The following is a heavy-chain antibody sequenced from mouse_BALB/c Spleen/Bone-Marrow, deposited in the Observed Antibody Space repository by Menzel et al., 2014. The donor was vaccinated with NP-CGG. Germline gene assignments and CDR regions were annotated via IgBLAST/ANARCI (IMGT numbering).Heavy chain of an antibody. CDR3: ARGEGYDGWYFDV. V-gene: IGHV1-67*01. D-gene: IGHD2-2*01. CDR2: ISTYSGNT. CDR1: GYTFTDYA. J-gene: IGHJ1*01. Sequence: VKLVESGPELVRPGVSVKISCKGSGYTFTDYAMHWVKQSHAKSLEWIGVISTYSGNTNYNQKFKGKATMTVDKSSSPAYMELARLASEDAAIYFCARGEGYDGWYFDVWGAGTTVTVSS.